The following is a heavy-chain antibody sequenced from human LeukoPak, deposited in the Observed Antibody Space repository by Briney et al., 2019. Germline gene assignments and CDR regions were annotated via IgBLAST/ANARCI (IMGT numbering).Heavy chain of an antibody. J-gene: IGHJ3*02. CDR1: GYSISSGYY. D-gene: IGHD2-2*01. Sequence: NPSETLSLTCTVSGYSISSGYYWGWIRQPPGKGLEWIGSIYHSGSTYYNPSLKSRVTISVDTSKNQFSLKLSSVTAADTAVYYCARGTLTGDAFDIWGQGTMVTVSS. CDR3: ARGTLTGDAFDI. V-gene: IGHV4-38-2*02. CDR2: IYHSGST.